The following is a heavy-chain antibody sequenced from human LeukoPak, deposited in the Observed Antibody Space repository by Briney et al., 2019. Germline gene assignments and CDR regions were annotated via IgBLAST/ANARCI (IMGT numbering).Heavy chain of an antibody. CDR3: ARELRYYYYYYMDV. CDR2: INHSGST. V-gene: IGHV4-34*01. J-gene: IGHJ6*03. D-gene: IGHD1-26*01. Sequence: SETLSLTCTVSGGSISSYYWSWIRQPPGKGLEWIGEINHSGSTNYNPSLKSRVTISVDTSKNQFSLKLSSVTAADTAVYYCARELRYYYYYYMDVWGKGTTVTISS. CDR1: GGSISSYY.